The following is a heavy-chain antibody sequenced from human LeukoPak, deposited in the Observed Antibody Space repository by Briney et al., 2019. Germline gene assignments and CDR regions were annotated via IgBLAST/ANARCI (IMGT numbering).Heavy chain of an antibody. D-gene: IGHD6-19*01. V-gene: IGHV4-34*01. CDR3: ARAVGDIAVALSGRDWFDR. Sequence: PSETLSLTCTVSGDSISGYYWSWVRQPPGKGLEWIGEINHSGSTNYNPSLKSRVTISVDTSKNQFSLKLSSVTAADTAVYYCARAVGDIAVALSGRDWFDRWGQGTLVTVSS. CDR1: GDSISGYY. J-gene: IGHJ5*02. CDR2: INHSGST.